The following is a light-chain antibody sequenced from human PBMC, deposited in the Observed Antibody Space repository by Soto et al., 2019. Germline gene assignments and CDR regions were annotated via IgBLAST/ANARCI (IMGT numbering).Light chain of an antibody. CDR2: WAS. CDR1: QSVLYSSNNKKY. J-gene: IGKJ1*01. Sequence: DIVMTQSPDSLAVSLGERATINCKSSQSVLYSSNNKKYLAWYQQKPGQPPKLLIYWASTRESGVPDRFSGSGSGTDFTLTISSLQAEDVAAYYCQQYYSIPWTFGQGTKVEIK. CDR3: QQYYSIPWT. V-gene: IGKV4-1*01.